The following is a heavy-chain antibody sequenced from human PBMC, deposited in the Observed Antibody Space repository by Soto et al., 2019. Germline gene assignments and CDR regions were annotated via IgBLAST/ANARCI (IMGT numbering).Heavy chain of an antibody. Sequence: ASVKVSCKASGYTFTGYYMHWVRQAPGQGLEWMGWINPNSGGTNYAQKFQGRVTMTRDTSISTAYMELSRLRSDDTAVYYCAREYSSSYYFDYWGQGTLVTVSS. J-gene: IGHJ4*02. CDR1: GYTFTGYY. CDR3: AREYSSSYYFDY. CDR2: INPNSGGT. D-gene: IGHD6-6*01. V-gene: IGHV1-2*02.